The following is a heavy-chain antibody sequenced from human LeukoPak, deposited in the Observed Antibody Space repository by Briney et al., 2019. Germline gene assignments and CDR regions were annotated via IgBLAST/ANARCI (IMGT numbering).Heavy chain of an antibody. CDR2: ISATTT. CDR3: ARWTINYYDSSTYYGDY. Sequence: GGSLRRSCAASGFTFINYAMSWVGQAPGKGLEWVSTISATTTYYADSVKGRVTISRDTSMNTLYLQISSLRAEDSAVYFCARWTINYYDSSTYYGDYWGQGTLLTVSS. D-gene: IGHD3-22*01. CDR1: GFTFINYA. V-gene: IGHV3-23*01. J-gene: IGHJ4*02.